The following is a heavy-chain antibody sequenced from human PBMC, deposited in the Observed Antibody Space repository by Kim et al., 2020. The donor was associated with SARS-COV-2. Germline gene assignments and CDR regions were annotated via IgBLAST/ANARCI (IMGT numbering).Heavy chain of an antibody. Sequence: GGSLRLSCVASGFSFDDSAMHWVRQAPGKGLEWVSGINYNSGKIGYADSVKRRFTISRDNAKNSLYLQMNSLRDEDTALYYCAKARLTDSNWFDPWGQGTLVTVSS. D-gene: IGHD6-25*01. V-gene: IGHV3-9*01. J-gene: IGHJ5*02. CDR2: INYNSGKI. CDR3: AKARLTDSNWFDP. CDR1: GFSFDDSA.